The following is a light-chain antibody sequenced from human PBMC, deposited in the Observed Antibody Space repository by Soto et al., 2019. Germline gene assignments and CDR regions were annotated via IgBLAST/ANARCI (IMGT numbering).Light chain of an antibody. CDR2: DAS. Sequence: EIVMTQSPATLSVSPGERATLSCRASQRLSSGYLAWYQQKPGQAPRLLIYDASNRATGIPARFSGSGSGTDFTLSISSLEPEDFAVYYCQQRYNWPPITFGQGTRLEI. J-gene: IGKJ5*01. V-gene: IGKV3-11*01. CDR3: QQRYNWPPIT. CDR1: QRLSSGY.